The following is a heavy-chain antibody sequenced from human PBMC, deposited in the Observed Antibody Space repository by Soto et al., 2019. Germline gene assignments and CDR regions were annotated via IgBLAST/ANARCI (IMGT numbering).Heavy chain of an antibody. CDR2: ISYDGSNK. V-gene: IGHV3-30*18. Sequence: QVQLVESGGGVVQPGRSLRLSCAASGFTFSSYGMHWVRQAPGKGLEWVAVISYDGSNKYYADSVKGRFTISRDNSKNTLYLQMNSLRAEDTAVYYCAKTLSMYCSSTSCLNPMDVWGQGTTVTVSS. CDR1: GFTFSSYG. CDR3: AKTLSMYCSSTSCLNPMDV. J-gene: IGHJ6*02. D-gene: IGHD2-2*01.